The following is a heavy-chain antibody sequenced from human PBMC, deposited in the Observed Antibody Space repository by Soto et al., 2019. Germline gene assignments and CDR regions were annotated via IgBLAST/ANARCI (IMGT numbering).Heavy chain of an antibody. D-gene: IGHD2-8*01. J-gene: IGHJ5*02. V-gene: IGHV3-23*01. Sequence: PGGSLRLSCAASGFMFENYAMIWVRQAPGKGLEWVATVRGNSYGAYYADSVRGRFIISRDNSKNTMSLQLNSLRDDDTAIYYCAKGKSENGVDWLDPCGQGTMVTVYS. CDR3: AKGKSENGVDWLDP. CDR2: VRGNSYGA. CDR1: GFMFENYA.